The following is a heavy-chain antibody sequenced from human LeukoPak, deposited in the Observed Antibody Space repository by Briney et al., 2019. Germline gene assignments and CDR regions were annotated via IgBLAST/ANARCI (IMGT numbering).Heavy chain of an antibody. D-gene: IGHD6-13*01. CDR3: ARDPRYSSRGDY. J-gene: IGHJ4*02. Sequence: PGGSLRLSCAASGFTFSSYTMNWVRQAPGKGLEWVSSISSSSYYIYHADSVEGRFTISRDNAKNSVYLQMNSLRAEDTAVYYCARDPRYSSRGDYWGQGTLVTVSS. CDR2: ISSSSYYI. V-gene: IGHV3-21*04. CDR1: GFTFSSYT.